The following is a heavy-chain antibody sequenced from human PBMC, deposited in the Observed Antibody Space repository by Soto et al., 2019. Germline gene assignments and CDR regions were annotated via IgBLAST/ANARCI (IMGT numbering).Heavy chain of an antibody. CDR2: ISTNNDAI. CDR1: GFSISDCS. CDR3: ASVLGSRRSGSYPSY. Sequence: EVQLVESGGGLVQPGGSLRLSCAAPGFSISDCSMNWVRRAPGKGLEWISYISTNNDAIYYADSVKGRFTISRDNAKNSLYLQMNSLRAEDTALYYCASVLGSRRSGSYPSYWGQGTLVTVAS. V-gene: IGHV3-48*01. D-gene: IGHD3-10*01. J-gene: IGHJ4*02.